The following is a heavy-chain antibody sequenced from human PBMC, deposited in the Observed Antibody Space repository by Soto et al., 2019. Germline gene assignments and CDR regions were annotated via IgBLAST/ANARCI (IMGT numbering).Heavy chain of an antibody. J-gene: IGHJ2*01. CDR3: VGAWIQTRYFDL. CDR1: GGSISNGGYY. V-gene: IGHV4-31*03. CDR2: IYYSGST. D-gene: IGHD5-18*01. Sequence: QVQLQESGPGLVKPSQTLSLTCTLSGGSISNGGYYWSWIRQHPGKGLEWIGYIYYSGSTYYNPSLKSRVTISVDTSKNQVSLKLSSMTAADTAVYYCVGAWIQTRYFDLWGRGTLVTVSS.